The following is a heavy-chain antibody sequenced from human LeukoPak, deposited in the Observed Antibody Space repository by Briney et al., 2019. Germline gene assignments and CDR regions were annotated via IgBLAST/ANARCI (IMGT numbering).Heavy chain of an antibody. D-gene: IGHD3-10*01. Sequence: SVKVSCKASGFTFTSSAMQWVRQARGQRLEWIGWIVVGSGNTNYAQKFQERVTITRDMSTSTAYMELSSLRSEDTAVYYCAADFGYYGSGSYNYWGQGTLVTVSS. CDR3: AADFGYYGSGSYNY. CDR2: IVVGSGNT. J-gene: IGHJ4*02. CDR1: GFTFTSSA. V-gene: IGHV1-58*02.